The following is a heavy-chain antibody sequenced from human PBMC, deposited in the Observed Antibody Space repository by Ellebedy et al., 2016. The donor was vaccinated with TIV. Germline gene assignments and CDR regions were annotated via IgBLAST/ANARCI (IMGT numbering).Heavy chain of an antibody. J-gene: IGHJ3*02. CDR2: IIPIFGTA. CDR1: GGTFSSYA. D-gene: IGHD3-22*01. V-gene: IGHV1-69*13. CDR3: ARGVYDSSGRQENAFDI. Sequence: ASVKVSCKASGGTFSSYAISWVRQAPGQGLEWMGGIIPIFGTANYAQKFQGRVTITADESTSTAYMELSSLRSEDTAVYYCARGVYDSSGRQENAFDIWGQGTMVTVSS.